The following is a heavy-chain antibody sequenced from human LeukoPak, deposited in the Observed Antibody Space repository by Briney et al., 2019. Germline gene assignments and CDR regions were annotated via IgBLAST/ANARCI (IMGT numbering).Heavy chain of an antibody. CDR2: LIPIFGTA. D-gene: IGHD3-3*01. J-gene: IGHJ6*02. CDR3: ARDVAGYYDFWSGSYYGMDV. Sequence: SVKVSCKASGGTFSSYAISWVRQAPGQGLEWMGGLIPIFGTANYAQKFQGRVTITADESTSTAYMELSSLRSEDTAVYYCARDVAGYYDFWSGSYYGMDVWGQGTTVTVSS. CDR1: GGTFSSYA. V-gene: IGHV1-69*13.